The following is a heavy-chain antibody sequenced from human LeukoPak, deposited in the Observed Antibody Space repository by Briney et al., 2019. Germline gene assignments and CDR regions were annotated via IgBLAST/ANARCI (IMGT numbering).Heavy chain of an antibody. CDR2: IIPIFGTA. CDR1: GYTFTSYG. J-gene: IGHJ2*01. CDR3: AIVGATSGWYFDL. D-gene: IGHD1-26*01. Sequence: SVKVSCTASGYTFTSYGISWVRQAPGQGLEWMGGIIPIFGTANYAQKFQGRVTITADESTSTAYMELSSLRSEDTAVYYCAIVGATSGWYFDLWGRGTLVTVSS. V-gene: IGHV1-69*13.